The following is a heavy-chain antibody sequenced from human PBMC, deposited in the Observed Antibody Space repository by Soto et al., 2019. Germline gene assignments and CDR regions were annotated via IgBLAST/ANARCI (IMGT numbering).Heavy chain of an antibody. CDR1: GFTFSNYA. CDR2: INIVGGNT. J-gene: IGHJ4*02. V-gene: IGHV3-23*01. Sequence: VQLLESGGGLVQPGGSLRLSCAASGFTFSNYAMSWVRQAPGKALEWVSSINIVGGNTNYADSVRGPFTMSRDDSKNTVVLQMNSLRAEDTAIYYCTKNYYFDSWGQGTLVTVSS. CDR3: TKNYYFDS.